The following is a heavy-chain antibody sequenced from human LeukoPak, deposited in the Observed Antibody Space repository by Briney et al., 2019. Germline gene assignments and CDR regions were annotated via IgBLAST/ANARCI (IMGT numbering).Heavy chain of an antibody. CDR2: ISSSSSTI. CDR3: ARDRVRKLWFGELYEHFDY. Sequence: TGGSLRLSCAASGFTFSSYSMNWVRQAPGKGLERVSYISSSSSTIYYADSVKGRFTISRGNAKNSLYLQMNSLRAEDTAVYYCARDRVRKLWFGELYEHFDYWGQGTLVTVSS. J-gene: IGHJ4*02. D-gene: IGHD3-10*01. V-gene: IGHV3-48*01. CDR1: GFTFSSYS.